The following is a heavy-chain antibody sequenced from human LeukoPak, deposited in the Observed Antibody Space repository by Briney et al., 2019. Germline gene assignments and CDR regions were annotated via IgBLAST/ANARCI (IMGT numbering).Heavy chain of an antibody. CDR1: GFTFSSYA. CDR2: ISYDGSNK. J-gene: IGHJ4*02. V-gene: IGHV3-30-3*01. CDR3: AAVAARRDY. D-gene: IGHD6-6*01. Sequence: PGGSLRLSCAASGFTFSSYAMHWVRQAPGKGLEWVAVISYDGSNKYYADSVKGRFTISRDNSKNTLYLQMNSLRAEDTAVYYCAAVAARRDYWGQGTLVTVSS.